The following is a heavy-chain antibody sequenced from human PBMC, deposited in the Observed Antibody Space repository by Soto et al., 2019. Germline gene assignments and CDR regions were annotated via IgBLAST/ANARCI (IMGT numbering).Heavy chain of an antibody. V-gene: IGHV3-30*18. CDR1: GFTFSSYG. CDR2: ISYDGSNK. CDR3: AKDPTSIAARSSLADY. D-gene: IGHD6-6*01. Sequence: QVQLVESGGGVVQPGRSLRLSCAASGFTFSSYGMHWVRQAPGKGLAWVAVISYDGSNKDYADSVKGRFTSSRDNSKNTLYLQMNSLRAEDTAVYSCAKDPTSIAARSSLADYWGQGTLVTVSS. J-gene: IGHJ4*02.